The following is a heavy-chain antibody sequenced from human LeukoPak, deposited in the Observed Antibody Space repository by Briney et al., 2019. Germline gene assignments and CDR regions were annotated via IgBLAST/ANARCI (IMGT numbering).Heavy chain of an antibody. D-gene: IGHD3-10*01. CDR2: ISTSGDIV. Sequence: GGSLRLSCAASGFIFSDYYMSWIRQAPGKGLEWVSYISTSGDIVYYADSVKGRFTISRDNVKKSLSLQMNSLRAEDTAVYYCASGQYGFAFPIWGQGTMVTVFS. V-gene: IGHV3-11*01. CDR3: ASGQYGFAFPI. J-gene: IGHJ3*02. CDR1: GFIFSDYY.